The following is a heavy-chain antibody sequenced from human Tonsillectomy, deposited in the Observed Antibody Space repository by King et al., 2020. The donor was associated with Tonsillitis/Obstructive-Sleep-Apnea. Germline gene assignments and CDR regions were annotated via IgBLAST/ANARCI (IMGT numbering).Heavy chain of an antibody. J-gene: IGHJ4*02. Sequence: VQLVESGGGVVQPGRSLRISCAASGFTFSSYAMHWVRQAPGKGLEWVAVISYDGSNKYYADSVKGRFTISRDNSKNTLYLQMNSLRAEDTAVDYWARDQVPSYSFDYWGQGTLVTVSA. D-gene: IGHD2-2*01. CDR1: GFTFSSYA. CDR3: ARDQVPSYSFDY. CDR2: ISYDGSNK. V-gene: IGHV3-30*04.